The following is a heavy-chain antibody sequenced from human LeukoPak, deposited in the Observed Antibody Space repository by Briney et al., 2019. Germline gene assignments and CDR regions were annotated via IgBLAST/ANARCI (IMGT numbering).Heavy chain of an antibody. CDR2: ISNNGGYT. D-gene: IGHD3-3*01. CDR1: GFTFSSSA. J-gene: IGHJ4*02. V-gene: IGHV3-23*01. CDR3: AKYSAAIFGVVIKFFYFDY. Sequence: GGSLRLSCAASGFTFSSSAMSWVRQAPGKGLEWVSAISNNGGYTYYADSVQGRFTISRDNSKNTLYLQMNSLRAEDTAVYYCAKYSAAIFGVVIKFFYFDYWGQGTLVTVSS.